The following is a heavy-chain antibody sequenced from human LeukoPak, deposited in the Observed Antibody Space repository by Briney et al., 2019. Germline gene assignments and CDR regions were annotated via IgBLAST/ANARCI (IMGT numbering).Heavy chain of an antibody. CDR2: INPNSGGT. CDR1: GYTFTGYY. CDR3: ARDRVPGRYYYGMDV. Sequence: ASVKVSCKASGYTFTGYYMHWVRQAPGQGLEWMGWINPNSGGTNYAQKFQGWVTMTRDTSISTAHMELSRLRSDDTAVYYCARDRVPGRYYYGMDVWGKGTTVTVSS. J-gene: IGHJ6*04. D-gene: IGHD2-2*01. V-gene: IGHV1-2*04.